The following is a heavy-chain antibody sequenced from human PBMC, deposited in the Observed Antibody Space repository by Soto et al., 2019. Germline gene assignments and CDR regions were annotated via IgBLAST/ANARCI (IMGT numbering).Heavy chain of an antibody. V-gene: IGHV1-46*03. J-gene: IGHJ4*02. CDR1: GYTRTNFY. CDR2: INPNGGRT. Sequence: QVQLVQSGAEVKKPGASVKVSCKASGYTRTNFYIHWVRQAPGQGLEWMGIINPNGGRTNYAHNLQGRVTITRDTSTSTVYMDLRSLRSEDTAVYYCARGLGSGDYWGRGTLVTVSS. D-gene: IGHD6-25*01. CDR3: ARGLGSGDY.